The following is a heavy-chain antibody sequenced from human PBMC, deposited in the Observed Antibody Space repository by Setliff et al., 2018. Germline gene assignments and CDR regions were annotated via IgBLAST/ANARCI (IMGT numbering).Heavy chain of an antibody. J-gene: IGHJ4*02. CDR2: IQKRGSTTT. V-gene: IGHV4-59*01. CDR3: ARDQFSSGWYGPPESYFDC. CDR1: GDSISGYF. Sequence: PSETLSLTCIVSGDSISGYFWSWIRQAPGKGLEWIGYIQKRGSTTTKYNPSLGSRISMSIDTSKNQFSLQLSSVSGGDTAVYYCARDQFSSGWYGPPESYFDCWGQGIQVTVSS. D-gene: IGHD6-19*01.